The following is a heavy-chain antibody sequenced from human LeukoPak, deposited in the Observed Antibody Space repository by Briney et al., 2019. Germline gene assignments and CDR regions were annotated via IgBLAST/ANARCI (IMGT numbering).Heavy chain of an antibody. V-gene: IGHV3-21*04. CDR2: ISSSSTYI. CDR3: AIFQQYRAASNYFDY. CDR1: GLTFSSHS. D-gene: IGHD2-2*01. J-gene: IGHJ4*02. Sequence: GGSLRLSCAASGLTFSSHSMNWVRQTPGKGLEWVSSISSSSTYIFYADSVKGRFTISRDNSKNTLYLQMNSLRAEDTAVYYCAIFQQYRAASNYFDYWGQGTLVTVSS.